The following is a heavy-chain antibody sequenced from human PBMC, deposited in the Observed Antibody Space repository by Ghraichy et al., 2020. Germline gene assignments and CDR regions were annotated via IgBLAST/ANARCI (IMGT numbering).Heavy chain of an antibody. Sequence: GGSLRLSCAASGFTFSGSVIHWVRQASGKGLEWVGRIRSKANSYASVYTASVTGRFTISSDDSKNTAHLHMNSLKTEATAVYYCTSRLMDNQYYYMGVWGKGTTVTVSS. V-gene: IGHV3-73*01. D-gene: IGHD2-2*03. CDR3: TSRLMDNQYYYMGV. CDR1: GFTFSGSV. J-gene: IGHJ6*03. CDR2: IRSKANSYAS.